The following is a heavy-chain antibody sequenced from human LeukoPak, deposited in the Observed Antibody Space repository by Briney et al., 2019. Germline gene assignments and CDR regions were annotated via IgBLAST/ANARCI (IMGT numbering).Heavy chain of an antibody. CDR3: AKDPPPGAY. CDR2: IWYDGSNK. J-gene: IGHJ4*02. D-gene: IGHD1-26*01. V-gene: IGHV3-33*06. Sequence: GGSLRLSCAASEFTFSDYGMHWVRQAPGKGLEWVAVIWYDGSNKYHADSVKGRFTISRDNSKNMLYLQMNSLSAEDTAVYYCAKDPPPGAYWGQGTLVTVSS. CDR1: EFTFSDYG.